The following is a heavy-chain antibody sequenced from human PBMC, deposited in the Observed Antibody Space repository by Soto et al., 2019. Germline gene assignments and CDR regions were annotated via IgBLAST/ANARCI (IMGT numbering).Heavy chain of an antibody. CDR2: IIPIFGTA. CDR3: ARSDYYDSSGPLAY. J-gene: IGHJ4*02. Sequence: SVKVSCKASGGTFSSYAISWVRQAPGQGLEWMGGIIPIFGTANYAQKFQGRVTITADESTSTAYMELSSLRSEDTAVYYCARSDYYDSSGPLAYWGQGTLVTVSS. CDR1: GGTFSSYA. V-gene: IGHV1-69*13. D-gene: IGHD3-22*01.